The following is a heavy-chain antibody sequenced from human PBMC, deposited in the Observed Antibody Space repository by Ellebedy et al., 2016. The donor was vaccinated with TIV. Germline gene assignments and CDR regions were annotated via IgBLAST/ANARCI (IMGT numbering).Heavy chain of an antibody. D-gene: IGHD3-22*01. J-gene: IGHJ5*01. Sequence: PGGSLRLSCAASGFTFSSYWMHWVRQAPGKGLEWVSVISGITTSYADSVKGRFSISRDNSKNTLYLQMNSLRAEDTTVYYCAKGGLPRGSTGYYDNDWIDSWGQGTLVTVSS. CDR1: GFTFSSYW. CDR2: ISGITT. V-gene: IGHV3-23*01. CDR3: AKGGLPRGSTGYYDNDWIDS.